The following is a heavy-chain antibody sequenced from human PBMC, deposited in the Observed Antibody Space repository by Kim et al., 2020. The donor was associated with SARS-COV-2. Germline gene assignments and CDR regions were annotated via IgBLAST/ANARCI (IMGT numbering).Heavy chain of an antibody. CDR1: GFTFSDYY. J-gene: IGHJ6*02. V-gene: IGHV3-11*04. D-gene: IGHD2-15*01. CDR2: ISSSGSTI. CDR3: AREDIVVVVAATNRGMDV. Sequence: GGSLRLSCAASGFTFSDYYMSWIRQAPGKGLEWVSYISSSGSTIYYADSVKGRFTISRDNAKNSLYLQMNSLRAEDTAVYYCAREDIVVVVAATNRGMDVWGQGTTVTVSS.